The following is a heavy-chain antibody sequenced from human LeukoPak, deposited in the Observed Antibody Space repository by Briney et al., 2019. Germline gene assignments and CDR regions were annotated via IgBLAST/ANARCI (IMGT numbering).Heavy chain of an antibody. J-gene: IGHJ4*02. V-gene: IGHV1-2*02. Sequence: ASVKVSCKASGYTFTGYYMHWVRQAPGQGLEWMGWINPNSGGTNYAQKFQGRVTMTRDTSISTAYMELSRLRSDDTAVYYCARDWISMQQLVPGEDYWGQGTLVTVSS. CDR2: INPNSGGT. D-gene: IGHD6-13*01. CDR3: ARDWISMQQLVPGEDY. CDR1: GYTFTGYY.